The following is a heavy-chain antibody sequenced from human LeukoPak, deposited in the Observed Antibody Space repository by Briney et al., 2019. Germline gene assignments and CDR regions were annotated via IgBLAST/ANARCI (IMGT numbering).Heavy chain of an antibody. D-gene: IGHD4-23*01. J-gene: IGHJ4*02. V-gene: IGHV1-69*05. Sequence: AASVKVSCKASGGTFSSYAISWVRQAPGQGREWMGGIIPIFGTANYAQKFQGRVTITTDESTSTAYMELSSPRSDDTAVYYCARDRTPLDSPIFDYWGQGTLVTVSS. CDR3: ARDRTPLDSPIFDY. CDR2: IIPIFGTA. CDR1: GGTFSSYA.